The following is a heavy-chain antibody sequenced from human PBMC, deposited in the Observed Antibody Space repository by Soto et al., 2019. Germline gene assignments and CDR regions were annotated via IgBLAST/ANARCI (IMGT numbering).Heavy chain of an antibody. CDR2: INAGNGNT. Sequence: QVQLVQSGAEVKKPGASVKVSCKASGYTFTSYAMHWVRQAPGQRLEWMGWINAGNGNTKYSQKFQGRVTITRDTSASTAYMELSSLRSEDTAVYYCARPYGDCVSPFYYFDYWGQGTLVTVSS. J-gene: IGHJ4*02. CDR1: GYTFTSYA. CDR3: ARPYGDCVSPFYYFDY. V-gene: IGHV1-3*01. D-gene: IGHD4-17*01.